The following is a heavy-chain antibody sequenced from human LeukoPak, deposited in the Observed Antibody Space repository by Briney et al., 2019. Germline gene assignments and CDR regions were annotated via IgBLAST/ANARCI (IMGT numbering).Heavy chain of an antibody. CDR3: ARHFGRGASNIDY. CDR2: FYPGDSDI. D-gene: IGHD4-11*01. V-gene: IGHV5-51*01. CDR1: GYIFTSYW. Sequence: GESLQISCKGSGYIFTSYWITWVRQVPGKGLEWMGIFYPGDSDIKYSPSFQGHVTISVDKSITTAYLQWSSLKASDTAMYYCARHFGRGASNIDYWGQGTQVTVSS. J-gene: IGHJ4*02.